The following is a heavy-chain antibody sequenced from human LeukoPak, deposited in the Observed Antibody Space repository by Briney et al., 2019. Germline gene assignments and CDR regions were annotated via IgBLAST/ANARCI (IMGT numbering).Heavy chain of an antibody. V-gene: IGHV3-43*01. D-gene: IGHD3-22*01. J-gene: IGHJ5*02. CDR3: AKRYYDSSGYYYL. CDR1: GFTFDDYT. CDR2: ISWDGGST. Sequence: GGCLRLSCEASGFTFDDYTMHWVRQAPGKGLEWVSLISWDGGSTHYADSVKGRFTISRDNSKNTLYLQMNSLRAEDTAVYYCAKRYYDSSGYYYLWGQGTLVTVSS.